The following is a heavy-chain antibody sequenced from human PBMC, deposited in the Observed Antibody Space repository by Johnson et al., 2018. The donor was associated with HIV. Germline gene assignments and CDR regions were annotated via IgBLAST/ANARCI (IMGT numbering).Heavy chain of an antibody. CDR1: GFTFRSYA. CDR3: ERESLMGSSGILSWAFDI. CDR2: ISGSGGST. V-gene: IGHV3-23*04. D-gene: IGHD3-22*01. Sequence: LVESGGGLVQPGGSLRLSCAASGFTFRSYAMNWVRQAPGKGLEWVSAISGSGGSTYYADSVRGRFTISRDNAKNSLYLQMSSLRAEDTALYFCERESLMGSSGILSWAFDIWGQGTKVTVSS. J-gene: IGHJ3*02.